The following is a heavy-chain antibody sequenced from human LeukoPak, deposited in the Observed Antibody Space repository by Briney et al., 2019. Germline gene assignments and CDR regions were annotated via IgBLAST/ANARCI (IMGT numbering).Heavy chain of an antibody. Sequence: ASVTVSFKSSGFPFDNYGISWVGQAPGEGREWMGWISAYNGDTNDAQKFRGRVTMTTDKSTGTAYLELRSLTSYDTAVYYCVRELGFYFDNSGYYYFDSWGQGTPVTVSS. CDR1: GFPFDNYG. V-gene: IGHV1-18*01. CDR2: ISAYNGDT. CDR3: VRELGFYFDNSGYYYFDS. D-gene: IGHD3-22*01. J-gene: IGHJ4*02.